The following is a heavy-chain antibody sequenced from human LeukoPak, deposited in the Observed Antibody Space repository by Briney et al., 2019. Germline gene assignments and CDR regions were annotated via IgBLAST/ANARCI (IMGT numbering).Heavy chain of an antibody. J-gene: IGHJ5*02. D-gene: IGHD6-6*01. CDR2: IIPIFGTA. V-gene: IGHV1-69*05. CDR3: ARRLSSIRFDP. CDR1: GGTFSSYA. Sequence: ASVKVSCKASGGTFSSYAISWVRQAPGQGLEWMGGIIPIFGTANYAQTFQGRVTITTDESTSTAYMELSSLRSEDTAVYYCARRLSSIRFDPWGQGTLVTVSS.